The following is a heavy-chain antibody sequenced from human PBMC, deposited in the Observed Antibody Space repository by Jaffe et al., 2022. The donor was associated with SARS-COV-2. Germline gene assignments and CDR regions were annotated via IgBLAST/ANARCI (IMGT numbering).Heavy chain of an antibody. CDR2: IYNDGST. D-gene: IGHD3-10*01. Sequence: EVQLVESGGGLIQPGGSLRLSCAASGLTVNDNYMSWVRQAPGQGLQWVSVIYNDGSTYYADPVKGRFTISRDNSKNTLFLQMNSLRAEDTAVYYCARGGGWGSALDYWGQGTLVTVSS. CDR1: GLTVNDNY. CDR3: ARGGGWGSALDY. J-gene: IGHJ4*02. V-gene: IGHV3-53*01.